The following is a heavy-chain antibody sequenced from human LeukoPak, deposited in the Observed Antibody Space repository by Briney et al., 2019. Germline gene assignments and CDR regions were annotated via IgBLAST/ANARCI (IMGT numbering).Heavy chain of an antibody. J-gene: IGHJ5*02. Sequence: GGSLRLSCAASGFTFSSYSMNWVRQAPGKGLEWVSYISSSSTIYYADSVKGRFTISRDNAKNSLYLQMNSLRAEDTAVYYCARDSLSGGSGIHWFDPWGQGTLVTVSS. V-gene: IGHV3-48*04. CDR1: GFTFSSYS. CDR3: ARDSLSGGSGIHWFDP. CDR2: ISSSSTI. D-gene: IGHD3-10*01.